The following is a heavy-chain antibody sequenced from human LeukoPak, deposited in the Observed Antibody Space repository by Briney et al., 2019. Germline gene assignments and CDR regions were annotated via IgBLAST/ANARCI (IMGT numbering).Heavy chain of an antibody. CDR2: ISGSGNYI. Sequence: GGSLRLSCAASGFIFSSYNMNWVRQAPGKGLEWVSSISGSGNYIYYADSVKGRFTISRDNAKNSLYLQMNSLRAEGTAVYYCVRGRTAVAGITSGYWGQGTLVTVSS. V-gene: IGHV3-21*01. D-gene: IGHD6-19*01. CDR3: VRGRTAVAGITSGY. CDR1: GFIFSSYN. J-gene: IGHJ4*02.